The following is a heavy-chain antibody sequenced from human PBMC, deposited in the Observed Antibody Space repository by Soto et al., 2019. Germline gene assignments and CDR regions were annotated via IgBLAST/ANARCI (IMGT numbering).Heavy chain of an antibody. D-gene: IGHD2-8*02. V-gene: IGHV1-69*13. CDR2: IIPIFGTA. Sequence: SVKVSCKASGGTFSSYAISWVRQAPGQGLEWMGGIIPIFGTANYAQKFQGRVTITADESTSTAYMELSSLRSEDTAVYYCASTGNSPYYYYGMDVWGQGTTVTVSS. CDR1: GGTFSSYA. CDR3: ASTGNSPYYYYGMDV. J-gene: IGHJ6*02.